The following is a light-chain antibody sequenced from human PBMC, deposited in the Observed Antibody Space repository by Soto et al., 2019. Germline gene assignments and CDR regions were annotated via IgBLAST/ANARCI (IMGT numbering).Light chain of an antibody. V-gene: IGKV3-11*01. Sequence: IVLTQSPATLSLSPGERATLSCRASQSVGTNFAWYQQKPGQAPGLLIYEASTRATGIPARFSGSGSGTDSTLTISSLEPEDFAVYYCQQHSNWPLTFGGGTKVDIK. CDR3: QQHSNWPLT. CDR2: EAS. J-gene: IGKJ4*01. CDR1: QSVGTN.